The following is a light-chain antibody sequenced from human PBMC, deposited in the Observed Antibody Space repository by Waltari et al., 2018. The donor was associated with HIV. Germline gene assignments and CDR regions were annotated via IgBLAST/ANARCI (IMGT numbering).Light chain of an antibody. CDR3: QSADSSGTYLVI. J-gene: IGLJ2*01. CDR2: KDS. Sequence: SYELTQPPSVSVSPGQTARITCSGDALANQYAYWYQRKPGQAPGLVIYKDSERSSGIPEGFSGSSSGTTVTLTISGVQAEDEAYYYCQSADSSGTYLVIFGGGTKLTVL. V-gene: IGLV3-25*03. CDR1: ALANQY.